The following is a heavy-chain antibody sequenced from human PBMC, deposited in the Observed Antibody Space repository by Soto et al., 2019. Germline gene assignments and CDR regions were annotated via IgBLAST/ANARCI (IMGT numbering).Heavy chain of an antibody. CDR3: AKSDRGVFGVVMSPALDPLDV. V-gene: IGHV3-30*18. D-gene: IGHD3-3*01. J-gene: IGHJ3*01. CDR1: GVTFRTYG. CDR2: ISYDGDYK. Sequence: QVQLVESGGGVVQPGRSLTLSCVVSGVTFRTYGIHWVRQAPGKGLEWVAVISYDGDYKSYTDSVKGRFSISRDNSKNTVYLQLTSLGAEDTALYYCAKSDRGVFGVVMSPALDPLDVWGQGTMVVVSS.